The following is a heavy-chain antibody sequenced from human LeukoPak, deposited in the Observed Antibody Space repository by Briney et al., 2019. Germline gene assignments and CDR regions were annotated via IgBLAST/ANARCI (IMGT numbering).Heavy chain of an antibody. J-gene: IGHJ5*02. CDR1: GGSFSGYY. V-gene: IGHV4-34*01. CDR3: ARGRYCSSTSCYLFSGFKEGYNWFDP. CDR2: INHSGST. Sequence: SETLSLTCAVYGGSFSGYYWSWIRQPPGKGLEWIGEINHSGSTNYNPSFKSRVTISVDTSKNQFSLKLSSVTAADTAVYYCARGRYCSSTSCYLFSGFKEGYNWFDPWGQGTLVTVSS. D-gene: IGHD2-2*01.